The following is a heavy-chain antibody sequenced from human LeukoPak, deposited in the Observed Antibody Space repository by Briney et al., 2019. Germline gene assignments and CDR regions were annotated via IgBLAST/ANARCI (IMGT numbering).Heavy chain of an antibody. CDR2: ISSSSSYI. V-gene: IGHV3-21*01. J-gene: IGHJ6*03. D-gene: IGHD6-13*01. CDR3: ARDPGDSSWLLGGYYYMDV. CDR1: GFTFSSYS. Sequence: PGGSLRLSCAASGFTFSSYSMNWVRQAPGKGLEWVSSISSSSSYIYYADSVKGRFTISRDNAKNSLYLQMNSLRAEDTAVYYCARDPGDSSWLLGGYYYMDVWGKGTTVTVSS.